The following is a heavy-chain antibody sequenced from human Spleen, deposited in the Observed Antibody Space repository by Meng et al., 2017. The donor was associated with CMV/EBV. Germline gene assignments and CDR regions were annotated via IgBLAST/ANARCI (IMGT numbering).Heavy chain of an antibody. Sequence: GESLKISCAASGLTFSSFGMHWVRQAPGKGLEWVAFIRFDGKQKYYIDSVRGRFTLSRDNLEKKVYLQMNSLRPEDTAVYYCVKGGGILFRLDFWGQGTLVTVSS. V-gene: IGHV3-30*02. CDR3: VKGGGILFRLDF. CDR1: GLTFSSFG. D-gene: IGHD2-15*01. J-gene: IGHJ4*02. CDR2: IRFDGKQK.